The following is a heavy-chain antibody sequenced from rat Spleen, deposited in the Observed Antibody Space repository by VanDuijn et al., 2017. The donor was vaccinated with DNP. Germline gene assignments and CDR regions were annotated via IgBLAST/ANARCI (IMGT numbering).Heavy chain of an antibody. Sequence: EVQLVESGGGLVQPGNSLKLSCAASGFTFSDYYMAWVRQAPTKGLEWVAYIHYDGGTTYYGDSVKGRFTISRDNAKSTLYLQMDSLGSEDTATYYCPRLGERLFDYWGQGTLVTVSS. D-gene: IGHD5-1*01. CDR2: IHYDGGTT. J-gene: IGHJ3*01. V-gene: IGHV5S23*01. CDR3: PRLGERLFDY. CDR1: GFTFSDYY.